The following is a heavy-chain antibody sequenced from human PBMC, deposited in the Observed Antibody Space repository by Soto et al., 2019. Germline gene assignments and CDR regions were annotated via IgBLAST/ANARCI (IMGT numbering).Heavy chain of an antibody. D-gene: IGHD6-19*01. V-gene: IGHV1-69*04. J-gene: IGHJ4*02. Sequence: ASVKVSCKASGGTFSIYTISWVRQAPGQGLEWMGRIIPILGIANYAQKFQGRVTITADKSTSTAYMELSSLRAEDMAVYYCARESSWSGWYVYWGQGTLVTVYS. CDR2: IIPILGIA. CDR3: ARESSWSGWYVY. CDR1: GGTFSIYT.